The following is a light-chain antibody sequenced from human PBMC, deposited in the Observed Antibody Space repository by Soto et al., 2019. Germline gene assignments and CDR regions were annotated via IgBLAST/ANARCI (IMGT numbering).Light chain of an antibody. Sequence: QSVLTQSPSASASLGASVKLTCTLSSGHGNYVIAWHQQQPEKGPRYLMKVKSDGSHNKGDEIPDRFSGSSSGAERYLAISRLQSEDEADYYCQTWDTGIVVFGGGTKLTVL. V-gene: IGLV4-69*01. J-gene: IGLJ2*01. CDR2: VKSDGSH. CDR1: SGHGNYV. CDR3: QTWDTGIVV.